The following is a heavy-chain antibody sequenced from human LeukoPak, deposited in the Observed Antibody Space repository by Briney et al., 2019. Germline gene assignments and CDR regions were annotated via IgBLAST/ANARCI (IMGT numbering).Heavy chain of an antibody. Sequence: PGGSLRLSCAASGFTLSTYAMRWVRQAPRKGLEWVSSVSCIGGSTYYAVSVKGRFTISRDNSTNTLYLQMNSLRAEDTAVYYCAKDPNNYYDSSGYYFNYFDYWGQGTLVTVSS. V-gene: IGHV3-23*01. J-gene: IGHJ4*02. CDR1: GFTLSTYA. CDR2: VSCIGGST. CDR3: AKDPNNYYDSSGYYFNYFDY. D-gene: IGHD3-22*01.